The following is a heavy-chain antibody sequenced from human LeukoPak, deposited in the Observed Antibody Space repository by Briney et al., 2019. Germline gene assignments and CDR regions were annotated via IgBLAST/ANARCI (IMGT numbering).Heavy chain of an antibody. Sequence: SGTLSLTCTVSGGSISSYYWSWIRQPAGNGLEWIGRIYTSGSTNYNPSLKSRVTISVDTSKNQFSLKLSSVTAADTAVYYCARAPGTSRRDSSGRYWFDPWGQGTLVTVSS. CDR1: GGSISSYY. D-gene: IGHD3-22*01. CDR3: ARAPGTSRRDSSGRYWFDP. CDR2: IYTSGST. J-gene: IGHJ5*02. V-gene: IGHV4-4*07.